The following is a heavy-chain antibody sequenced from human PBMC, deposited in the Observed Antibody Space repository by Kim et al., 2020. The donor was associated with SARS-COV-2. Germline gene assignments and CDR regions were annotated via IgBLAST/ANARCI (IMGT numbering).Heavy chain of an antibody. D-gene: IGHD3-22*01. J-gene: IGHJ6*03. CDR3: ARGDSSSSYYYYMDV. V-gene: IGHV3-30*07. Sequence: DSVKGRFTVSRDNSKDTLYLQMNSLRAEDTALYYCARGDSSSSYYYYMDVWGKGTTVTVSS.